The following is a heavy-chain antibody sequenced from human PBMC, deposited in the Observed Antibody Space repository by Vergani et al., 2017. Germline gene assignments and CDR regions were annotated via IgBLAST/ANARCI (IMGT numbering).Heavy chain of an antibody. D-gene: IGHD2-2*01. Sequence: VQLVESGGGVVQPGRSLRLSCAASGFTFSSNYMSWVRQAPGKGLEWVSVIYSGGSTYYADSVKGRFTISRDNSKNTLYLQMNSLRAEDTAVYYCAGARYCSSTSCKQSGEPDWYFDLWGRGTLVTVSS. CDR2: IYSGGST. V-gene: IGHV3-66*02. J-gene: IGHJ2*01. CDR1: GFTFSSNY. CDR3: AGARYCSSTSCKQSGEPDWYFDL.